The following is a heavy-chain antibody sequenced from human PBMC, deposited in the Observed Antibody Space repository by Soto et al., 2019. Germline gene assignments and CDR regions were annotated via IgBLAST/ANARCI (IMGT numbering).Heavy chain of an antibody. CDR3: ARAAVLTFTRFYDVDV. D-gene: IGHD6-13*01. CDR1: GGTFNSYP. J-gene: IGHJ6*02. CDR2: IIPMFGTT. V-gene: IGHV1-69*18. Sequence: QVQLVQSGAEVKTPGSSVKVSCEASGGTFNSYPINWVRQAPGQGLEWMGRIIPMFGTTDYAQRFQGRVTFTADESTNTASMEVTNLTSEDTAVYYCARAAVLTFTRFYDVDVWGQGTTVTVSS.